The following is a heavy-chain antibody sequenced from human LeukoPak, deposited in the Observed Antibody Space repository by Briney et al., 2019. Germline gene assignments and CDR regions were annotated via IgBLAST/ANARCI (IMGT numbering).Heavy chain of an antibody. Sequence: PSETLSLTCTVSGGSISSYYWSWIRQPPGKGLEWIGYIYYSGTTNYHPSFDKSRVTISLDTSKNQFSLKLSSVTAADPALYYCARGYSSSSYYCEYWGQGILVTVSS. V-gene: IGHV4-59*01. CDR1: GGSISSYY. D-gene: IGHD6-6*01. J-gene: IGHJ4*02. CDR3: ARGYSSSSYYCEY. CDR2: IYYSGTT.